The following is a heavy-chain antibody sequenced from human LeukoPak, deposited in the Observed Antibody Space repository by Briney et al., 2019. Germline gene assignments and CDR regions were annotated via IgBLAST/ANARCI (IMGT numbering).Heavy chain of an antibody. J-gene: IGHJ4*02. D-gene: IGHD6-19*01. Sequence: SETLSLTCTVSGGSISSSSYYWGWIRQPPGKGLEWIGSIYYSGSTYYNPSLKSRVTISVDTSKNQFSLKLSSVTAADTAVYYCARRPYFRGPVAGFDYWGQGTLVTVSS. CDR1: GGSISSSSYY. V-gene: IGHV4-39*07. CDR3: ARRPYFRGPVAGFDY. CDR2: IYYSGST.